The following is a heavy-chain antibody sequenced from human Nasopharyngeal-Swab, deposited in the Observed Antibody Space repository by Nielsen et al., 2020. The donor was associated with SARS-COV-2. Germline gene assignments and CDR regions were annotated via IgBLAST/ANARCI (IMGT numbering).Heavy chain of an antibody. CDR2: IIPIFGTA. Sequence: SVKVSCKASGGTFSSYAISWVRQAPGQGLEWMGGIIPIFGTANYAQKFQGRVTITADESTSTAYMELSSPRSEDTAVYYCASPGQWELPYPDYYGMDVWGQGTTVTVSS. CDR1: GGTFSSYA. V-gene: IGHV1-69*13. J-gene: IGHJ6*02. D-gene: IGHD1-26*01. CDR3: ASPGQWELPYPDYYGMDV.